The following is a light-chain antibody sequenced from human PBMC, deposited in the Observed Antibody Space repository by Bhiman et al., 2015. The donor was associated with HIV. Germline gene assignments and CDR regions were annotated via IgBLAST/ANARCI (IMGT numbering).Light chain of an antibody. CDR1: GSDVGGYNH. V-gene: IGLV2-11*01. Sequence: QSALTQPASVSGSPGQSITISCTGTGSDVGGYNHVSWYQQHPGKAPKLMIYDVGQGPSGFPGRFSGSKSGNTASLSISGLQPEDEAVYYCCSYAGSYTSWVFGGGTKLTVL. J-gene: IGLJ3*02. CDR3: CSYAGSYTSWV. CDR2: DVG.